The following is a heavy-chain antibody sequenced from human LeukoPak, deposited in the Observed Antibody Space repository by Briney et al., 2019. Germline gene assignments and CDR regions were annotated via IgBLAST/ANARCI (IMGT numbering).Heavy chain of an antibody. D-gene: IGHD2-21*01. CDR2: IKHDGSEK. V-gene: IGHV3-7*04. CDR1: GFTFSSYW. Sequence: GGSLRLSCTASGFTFSSYWMSWVRVRQAPGKGLEWVANIKHDGSEKYYVDSEKGRFTISRDNAKDSLYLQMNSLRPEDTAVYYCARNRVVVPAAPWGQGTLVTVSS. J-gene: IGHJ5*02. CDR3: ARNRVVVPAAP.